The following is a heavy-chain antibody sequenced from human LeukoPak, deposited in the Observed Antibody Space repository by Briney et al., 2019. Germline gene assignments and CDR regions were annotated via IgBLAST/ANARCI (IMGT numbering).Heavy chain of an antibody. CDR3: ARGPTGYCSGGSCSTSVYYYYYGMDV. V-gene: IGHV1-18*01. J-gene: IGHJ6*02. Sequence: ASVKVSCKASGYTFTSYGISWVRQAPGQGLEWMGWISAYNGNTNYAQKLQGRVTMTTGTSTSTAYMELRSLRSDDTAVYYCARGPTGYCSGGSCSTSVYYYYYGMDVWGQGTTVTVSS. D-gene: IGHD2-15*01. CDR1: GYTFTSYG. CDR2: ISAYNGNT.